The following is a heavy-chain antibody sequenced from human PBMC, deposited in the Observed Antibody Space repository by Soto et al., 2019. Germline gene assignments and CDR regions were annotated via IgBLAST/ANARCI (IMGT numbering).Heavy chain of an antibody. CDR2: MNPNSGNT. CDR3: ARGELRYFDWLLLGGFDY. D-gene: IGHD3-9*01. CDR1: GYTFTSYD. Sequence: ASVKVSCKASGYTFTSYDINWVRQATGQGLEWMGWMNPNSGNTGYAQKFQGRVTMTRNTSISTAYMELSSLRSEDTAVYYCARGELRYFDWLLLGGFDYWGQGTLVTVSS. V-gene: IGHV1-8*01. J-gene: IGHJ4*02.